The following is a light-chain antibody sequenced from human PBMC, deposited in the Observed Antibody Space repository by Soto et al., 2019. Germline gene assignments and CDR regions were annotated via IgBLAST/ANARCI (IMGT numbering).Light chain of an antibody. Sequence: DIQMTQSPSSLSASVGDRVTITCRASQGIRNELGWCQQKPGRAPKRLIYGVSNLQSGVPSRFSGSASGTEFTLTISSLQPEDSATYYCLQHNTYPWTFGQGTKVEVK. V-gene: IGKV1-17*01. CDR1: QGIRNE. CDR2: GVS. J-gene: IGKJ1*01. CDR3: LQHNTYPWT.